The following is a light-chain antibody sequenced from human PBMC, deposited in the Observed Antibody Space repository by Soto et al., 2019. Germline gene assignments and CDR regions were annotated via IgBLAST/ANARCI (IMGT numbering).Light chain of an antibody. CDR3: GSYTRTSTYV. CDR1: SSDVGGYNY. V-gene: IGLV2-14*01. Sequence: QSALTQPASVSWSPGQSITISCTGTSSDVGGYNYVSWYQQYPGKAPKPMIYDVSNRPSGVSNRFSGSKSGNSASLTISGHQAEDEVYYYCGSYTRTSTYVFGSGAKVTVL. CDR2: DVS. J-gene: IGLJ1*01.